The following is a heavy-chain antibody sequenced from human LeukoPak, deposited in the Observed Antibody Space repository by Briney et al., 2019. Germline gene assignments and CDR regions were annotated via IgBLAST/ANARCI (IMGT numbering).Heavy chain of an antibody. D-gene: IGHD3-22*01. CDR3: ARSPLIDSSGYQYYFDY. CDR1: GFTFSSYS. J-gene: IGHJ4*02. CDR2: ISSSGSTI. Sequence: PGGSLRLSCAASGFTFSSYSMNWVRQAPGKGLEWVSYISSSGSTIYYADSVKGRFTISRDNAKNSLYLQMNSLRAEDTAVYYCARSPLIDSSGYQYYFDYWGQGTLVTVSS. V-gene: IGHV3-48*04.